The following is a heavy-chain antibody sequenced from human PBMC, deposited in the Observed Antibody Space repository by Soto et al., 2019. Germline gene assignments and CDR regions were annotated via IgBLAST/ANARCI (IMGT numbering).Heavy chain of an antibody. D-gene: IGHD3-3*01. J-gene: IGHJ6*02. CDR1: GGTFSSYA. CDR3: ASTNFWSGYSGYYYYYGMDV. V-gene: IGHV1-69*13. Sequence: SVKVSCKASGGTFSSYAISWVRQAPGQGLEWMGGIIPIFGTANYAQKFQGRVTITADESTSTAYMELSSLRSEDTAVYYCASTNFWSGYSGYYYYYGMDVWGQGTTVTVSS. CDR2: IIPIFGTA.